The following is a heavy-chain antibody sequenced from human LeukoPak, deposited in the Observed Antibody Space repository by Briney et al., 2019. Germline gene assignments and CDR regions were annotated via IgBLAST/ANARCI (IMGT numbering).Heavy chain of an antibody. Sequence: GASVKVSCKASGYTFTSYDINWVRQATGQGLEWMGWMNPNSGNTGYAQKFQGRVTMTRSTSISTAYMELSSLRSEDTAVYYCARGEGYCSGGSCAPFDYWGQGTLVTVSS. CDR2: MNPNSGNT. D-gene: IGHD2-15*01. V-gene: IGHV1-8*01. CDR1: GYTFTSYD. J-gene: IGHJ4*02. CDR3: ARGEGYCSGGSCAPFDY.